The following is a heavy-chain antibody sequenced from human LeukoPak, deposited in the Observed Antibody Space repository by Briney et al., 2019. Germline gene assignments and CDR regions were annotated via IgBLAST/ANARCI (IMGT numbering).Heavy chain of an antibody. CDR3: ARDSSTYAGPPDY. D-gene: IGHD2/OR15-2a*01. CDR2: ISGSGGST. CDR1: GFTFSSYA. J-gene: IGHJ4*02. V-gene: IGHV3-23*01. Sequence: GGSLRLSCAASGFTFSSYAMSWVRQAPGKGLEWVSAISGSGGSTYYADSVKGRFTISRDNAKNSLFLQMNSLRAEDTAVYYCARDSSTYAGPPDYWGQGTLVTVSS.